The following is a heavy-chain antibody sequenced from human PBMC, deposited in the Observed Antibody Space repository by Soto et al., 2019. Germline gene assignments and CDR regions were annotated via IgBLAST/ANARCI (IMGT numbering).Heavy chain of an antibody. CDR3: ARAQTYYDYVWGSYRPTLYFDY. D-gene: IGHD3-16*02. Sequence: SSETLSLTCTVSGGSISSGDYYWSWLRQPPGKGREWIGYIYHSGSTYYNPSLKSRVTISVDRSKNQFSLKLSSVTAADTAVYYCARAQTYYDYVWGSYRPTLYFDYWGQGTLVTVSS. V-gene: IGHV4-30-2*01. CDR2: IYHSGST. J-gene: IGHJ4*02. CDR1: GGSISSGDYY.